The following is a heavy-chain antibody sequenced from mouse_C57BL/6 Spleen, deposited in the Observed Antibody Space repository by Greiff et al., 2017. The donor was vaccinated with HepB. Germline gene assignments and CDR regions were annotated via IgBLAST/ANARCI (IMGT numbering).Heavy chain of an antibody. Sequence: EVQLQQSGPELVKPGASVKIPCKASGYTFTDYNMDWVKQSHGKSLEWIGDINPNNGGTIYNQKYKGKATLTVDKSSSTADMERRSLTSEDTAVYYCARSGDYYFDYWGQGTTLTVSS. CDR1: GYTFTDYN. V-gene: IGHV1-18*01. CDR2: INPNNGGT. J-gene: IGHJ2*01. D-gene: IGHD3-1*01. CDR3: ARSGDYYFDY.